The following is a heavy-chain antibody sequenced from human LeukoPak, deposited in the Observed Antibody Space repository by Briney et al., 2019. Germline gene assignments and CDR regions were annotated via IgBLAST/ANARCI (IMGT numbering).Heavy chain of an antibody. Sequence: PGGSLRLSCAASGFTFSDHYMSWIRQAPGKGLEWVSYISHTGTTMYYADSVKGRFTLSRDNARNSLYLQMNSLRAEDTAVYYCARGHWGLDSWGQGTLVSVSS. J-gene: IGHJ4*02. D-gene: IGHD7-27*01. CDR2: ISHTGTTM. V-gene: IGHV3-11*04. CDR3: ARGHWGLDS. CDR1: GFTFSDHY.